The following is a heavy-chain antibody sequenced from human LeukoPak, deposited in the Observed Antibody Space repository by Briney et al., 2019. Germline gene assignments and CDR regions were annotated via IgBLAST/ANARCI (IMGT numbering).Heavy chain of an antibody. V-gene: IGHV4-39*01. J-gene: IGHJ3*01. D-gene: IGHD3-16*01. Sequence: SETQSLTCAVSDVSISTKSYYWGWVRQPPGKGLEWIGNVYYTGSTDYTPSLKSRVTISVDMSKNQFSLDLTSVTAADTAVYYCARHVAYIPRRQGAFDVWGQGTTVYVSS. CDR1: DVSISTKSYY. CDR3: ARHVAYIPRRQGAFDV. CDR2: VYYTGST.